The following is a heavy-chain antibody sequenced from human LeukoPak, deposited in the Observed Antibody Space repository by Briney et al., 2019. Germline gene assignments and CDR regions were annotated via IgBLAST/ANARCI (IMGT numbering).Heavy chain of an antibody. CDR3: ASVYGSGSGYFDY. J-gene: IGHJ4*02. V-gene: IGHV1-69*01. CDR2: IIPIFGTA. CDR1: GGTFSSYA. Sequence: SVKVSCKASGGTFSSYAISWVRQAPGQGLEWMGGIIPIFGTANYAQKFQGRVTITADESTSTAYMELSSLRSQDTAVYYCASVYGSGSGYFDYWGQGTLVTVSS. D-gene: IGHD3-10*01.